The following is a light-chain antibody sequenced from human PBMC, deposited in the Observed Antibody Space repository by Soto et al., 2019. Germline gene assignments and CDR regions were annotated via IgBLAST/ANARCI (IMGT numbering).Light chain of an antibody. Sequence: EIVMTQSPATLSVSPGERATLSCRASQSVSHNLAWYQQKPGKAPRLLFYGASTRATGIPARFSGSGSGTDFTLTISSLQSEDFAVYYCQQSNNWPYTFGQGTKLEIK. CDR3: QQSNNWPYT. V-gene: IGKV3-15*01. CDR1: QSVSHN. CDR2: GAS. J-gene: IGKJ2*01.